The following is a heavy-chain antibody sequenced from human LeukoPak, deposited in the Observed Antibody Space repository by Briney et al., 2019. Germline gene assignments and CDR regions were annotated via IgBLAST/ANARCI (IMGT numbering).Heavy chain of an antibody. V-gene: IGHV4-34*01. D-gene: IGHD3-22*01. CDR1: GGSFSGYY. CDR3: ASRMIVVVSYYFDY. CDR2: INHSGST. J-gene: IGHJ4*02. Sequence: SETLSLTCAVYGGSFSGYYWSWIRQPPGKGLEWIGEINHSGSTNYNPSLKSRVTISVDTSKNQFSLKLSSVIAADTAVYYCASRMIVVVSYYFDYWGQGTLVTVSS.